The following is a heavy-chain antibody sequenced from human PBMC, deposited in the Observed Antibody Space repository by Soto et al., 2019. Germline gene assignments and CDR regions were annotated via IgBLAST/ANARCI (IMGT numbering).Heavy chain of an antibody. CDR2: ISSSSSTI. CDR1: GFTFGSYS. D-gene: IGHD5-18*01. Sequence: EVQLVESGGGLVQPGGSLRLSCAASGFTFGSYSMNWVRQAPGKGLEWVSYISSSSSTIYYADSVEGRFPISRDNAKNSLDLQMNSLRAEDTAVYYCAKDGGYSYGPYDYWGQGTLVTVSS. CDR3: AKDGGYSYGPYDY. J-gene: IGHJ4*02. V-gene: IGHV3-48*01.